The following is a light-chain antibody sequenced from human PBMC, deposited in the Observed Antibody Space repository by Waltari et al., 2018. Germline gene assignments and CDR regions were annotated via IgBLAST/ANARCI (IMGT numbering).Light chain of an antibody. CDR3: QQRSNWPLT. V-gene: IGKV3-11*01. CDR1: QSVNNY. Sequence: EIVLTQSPATLSLSPGERATLSCRASQSVNNYLAWYQQKPGQAPSLLIYDASNRATGIPARFSGSGSGTDFTLTISSLEPEDCAVYYCQQRSNWPLTFGGGTKVEIK. CDR2: DAS. J-gene: IGKJ4*01.